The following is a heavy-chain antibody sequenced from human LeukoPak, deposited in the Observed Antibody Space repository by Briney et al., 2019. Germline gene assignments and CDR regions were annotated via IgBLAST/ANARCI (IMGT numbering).Heavy chain of an antibody. CDR1: GGSISSGGYS. J-gene: IGHJ6*02. V-gene: IGHV4-30-2*01. CDR2: IYHSGST. CDR3: ARVYYYYGMDV. Sequence: SQTLSLACAVSGGSISSGGYSWSWIRQPPGKGLEWIGYIYHSGSTYYNPSLKSRVTISVDRSKNQFSLKLSSVTAADTAVYYCARVYYYYGMDVWGQGTTVTVSS.